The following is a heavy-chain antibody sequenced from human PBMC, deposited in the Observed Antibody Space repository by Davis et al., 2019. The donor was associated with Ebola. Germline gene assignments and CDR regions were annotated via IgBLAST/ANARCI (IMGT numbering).Heavy chain of an antibody. V-gene: IGHV1-69*13. Sequence: AASVKVSCKASGGTFSSYAISWVRQAPGQGLEWMGGIIPIFGTANYAQKFQGRVTITADESTSTAYMELSSLRSEDTAVYYCVSMVQDRWFDPWGQGTLVTVSS. D-gene: IGHD3-10*01. CDR3: VSMVQDRWFDP. J-gene: IGHJ5*02. CDR1: GGTFSSYA. CDR2: IIPIFGTA.